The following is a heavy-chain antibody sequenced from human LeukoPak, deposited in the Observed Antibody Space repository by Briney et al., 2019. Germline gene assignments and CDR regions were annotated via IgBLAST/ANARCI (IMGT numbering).Heavy chain of an antibody. CDR1: GYTFTGYY. V-gene: IGHV1-2*06. Sequence: ASVKVSCKASGYTFTGYYMHWVRQAPGQGLEWMGRINPNSGGTNYAQKFQGRVTMTRDTSISTAYMELSRLRSDDTAVYYCARRTTVTNWFDPWGQGTLVTVSS. CDR3: ARRTTVTNWFDP. J-gene: IGHJ5*02. CDR2: INPNSGGT. D-gene: IGHD4-11*01.